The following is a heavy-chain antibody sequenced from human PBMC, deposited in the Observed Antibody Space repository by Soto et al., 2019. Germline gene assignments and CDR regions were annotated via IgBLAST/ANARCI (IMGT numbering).Heavy chain of an antibody. CDR1: GFTFSSYA. CDR2: ISYDGSNK. Sequence: QVQLVESGGGVVQPGRSLRLSCAASGFTFSSYAMHWVRQAPGKGLEWVAVISYDGSNKYYADSVKGRFTISRDNSKNTLYLQMNSLRAEDTAVYYCARGSDYYDSSGPEVDYYYYYGMDVWGQGTTVTVSS. D-gene: IGHD3-22*01. J-gene: IGHJ6*02. CDR3: ARGSDYYDSSGPEVDYYYYYGMDV. V-gene: IGHV3-30-3*01.